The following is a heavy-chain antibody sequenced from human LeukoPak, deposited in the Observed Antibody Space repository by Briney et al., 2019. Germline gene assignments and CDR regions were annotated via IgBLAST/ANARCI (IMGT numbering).Heavy chain of an antibody. V-gene: IGHV4-59*12. CDR1: GGSISSYY. Sequence: PSEALSLTCTVSGGSISSYYWSWIRQPPGKGLEWIGYMFRTGSTNYNPSLKSRVTIPPDTSKNQFSLRLTSVTAADTAVYYCAREGTYGWYNWFDPWGQGTLVTVSS. D-gene: IGHD6-19*01. CDR3: AREGTYGWYNWFDP. CDR2: MFRTGST. J-gene: IGHJ5*02.